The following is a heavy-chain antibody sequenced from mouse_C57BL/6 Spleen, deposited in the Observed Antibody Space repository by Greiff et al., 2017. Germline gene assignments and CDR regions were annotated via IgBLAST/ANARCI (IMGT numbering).Heavy chain of an antibody. V-gene: IGHV2-2*01. CDR3: ARSHYYYGSSPFYYAMDY. Sequence: QVQLQQSGPGLVQPSQSLSITCTVSGFSLTSYGVHWVRQSPGKGLEWLGVIWSGGSTDYNAAFISRLSISKDNSMSHVFFKMNSLQADDTAIYYSARSHYYYGSSPFYYAMDYWGQGTSVTVSS. CDR1: GFSLTSYG. J-gene: IGHJ4*01. D-gene: IGHD1-1*01. CDR2: IWSGGST.